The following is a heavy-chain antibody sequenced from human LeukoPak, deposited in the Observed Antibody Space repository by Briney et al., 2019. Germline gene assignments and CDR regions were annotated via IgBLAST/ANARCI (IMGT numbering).Heavy chain of an antibody. CDR1: GFTLSSYG. CDR2: IRYDGSIK. Sequence: GGSLRLSCAASGFTLSSYGLHWVRQAPGKGLEWVAFIRYDGSIKYYADSVKGRFTISRDNSKNTLYLQMHSLRAEDTAVYYCAKPVQRGVYNWNYLGWFDPWGLGTLVTVSS. V-gene: IGHV3-30*02. CDR3: AKPVQRGVYNWNYLGWFDP. J-gene: IGHJ5*02. D-gene: IGHD1-7*01.